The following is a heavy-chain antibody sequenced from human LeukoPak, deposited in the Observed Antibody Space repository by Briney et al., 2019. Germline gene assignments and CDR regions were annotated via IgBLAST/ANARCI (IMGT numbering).Heavy chain of an antibody. CDR3: ATVMSGSYANSPFDY. V-gene: IGHV1-24*01. D-gene: IGHD1-26*01. CDR2: FDPEDGET. Sequence: GASVKVSCKASGGTFSSYAISWVRQAPGKGLEWMGGFDPEDGETIYAQKFQGRVTMTEDTSTDTAYMELSSLRSEDTAVYYCATVMSGSYANSPFDYWGQGTLVTVSS. CDR1: GGTFSSYA. J-gene: IGHJ4*02.